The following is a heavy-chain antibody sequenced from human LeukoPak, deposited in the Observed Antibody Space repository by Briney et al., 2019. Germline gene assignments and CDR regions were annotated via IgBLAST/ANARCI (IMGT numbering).Heavy chain of an antibody. CDR1: GCSISSYY. V-gene: IGHV4-59*08. Sequence: SETLSLTCTVSGCSISSYYWSWIRQPLGKGLEWIGYIYYSGSTNYNPSLKSRVTISVDTSKNQFSLKLSSVTAADTAVSYCARLRFSGGSCVIDYWGQGTLVTVSS. CDR2: IYYSGST. CDR3: ARLRFSGGSCVIDY. D-gene: IGHD2-15*01. J-gene: IGHJ4*02.